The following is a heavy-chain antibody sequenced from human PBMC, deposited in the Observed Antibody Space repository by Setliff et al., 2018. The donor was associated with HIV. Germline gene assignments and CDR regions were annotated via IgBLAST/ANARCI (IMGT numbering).Heavy chain of an antibody. CDR3: ARPGSSSYYYAMDV. Sequence: PSETLSLTCTVSGGSINSHYWSWVRQPPGKGLEWIGSIYYSRNTNYNPSLRSRVTISVETSQNLFSLRLRSVTAADTGVYYCARPGSSSYYYAMDVWGLGTTVTVSS. J-gene: IGHJ6*02. CDR1: GGSINSHY. V-gene: IGHV4-59*11. CDR2: IYYSRNT. D-gene: IGHD3-10*01.